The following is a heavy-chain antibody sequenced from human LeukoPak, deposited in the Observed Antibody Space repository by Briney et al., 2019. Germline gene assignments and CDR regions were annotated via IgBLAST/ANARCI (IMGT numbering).Heavy chain of an antibody. D-gene: IGHD2-8*01. CDR3: AKGGGIMVYANHLDY. V-gene: IGHV3-30*18. CDR1: GFTFSSYG. Sequence: GGSLRLSCAASGFTFSSYGMHWVRQAPGKGLEWVAVISYDGSNKYYADSVKGRFTISRDNSKNTLYLQMNSLRAEDTAVYYCAKGGGIMVYANHLDYWGQGTLVTVSS. CDR2: ISYDGSNK. J-gene: IGHJ4*02.